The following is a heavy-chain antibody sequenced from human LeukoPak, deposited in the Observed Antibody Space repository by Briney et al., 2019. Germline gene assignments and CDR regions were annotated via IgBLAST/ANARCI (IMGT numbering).Heavy chain of an antibody. D-gene: IGHD4-17*01. V-gene: IGHV3-23*01. Sequence: GGSLRLSCAASGFTFSSYAMSWVRQAPGKGLEWVSAISGSGGSTYYADSVKGRFTISRDNPKNTLYLQMNSLRAEDTAVYYCAKGFGYGDYGPFDYWGQGTLVTVSS. CDR2: ISGSGGST. J-gene: IGHJ4*02. CDR3: AKGFGYGDYGPFDY. CDR1: GFTFSSYA.